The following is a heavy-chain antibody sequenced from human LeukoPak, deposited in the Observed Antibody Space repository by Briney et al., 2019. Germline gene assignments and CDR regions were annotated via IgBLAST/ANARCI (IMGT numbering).Heavy chain of an antibody. Sequence: GASVKVSCKASGYTFTTYYMHWVRQAPGQGLEWMGWVNPNSGGTNYAQKFQGRVTMTRDTSISTAYMELSRMRIDDTAVYYCVRDDGGNTGYENFDYWGQGTLVTVSS. V-gene: IGHV1-2*02. CDR1: GYTFTTYY. CDR2: VNPNSGGT. J-gene: IGHJ4*02. D-gene: IGHD5-12*01. CDR3: VRDDGGNTGYENFDY.